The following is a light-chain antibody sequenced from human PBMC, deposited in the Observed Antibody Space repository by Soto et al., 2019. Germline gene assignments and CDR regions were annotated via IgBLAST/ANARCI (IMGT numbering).Light chain of an antibody. CDR2: YVS. CDR3: CSYTSSSTLVV. Sequence: QSALTQPASVSGSPGQSITISCTGTSSDVGGYNYVSWYQQHPGKAPKLMIYYVSNRPSGVSNRFSGSKSGNTASLTISGLQAEDEADYYCCSYTSSSTLVVFGGGTKLTVL. J-gene: IGLJ2*01. CDR1: SSDVGGYNY. V-gene: IGLV2-14*01.